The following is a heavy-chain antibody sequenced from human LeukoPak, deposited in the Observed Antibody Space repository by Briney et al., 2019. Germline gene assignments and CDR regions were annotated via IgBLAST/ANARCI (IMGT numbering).Heavy chain of an antibody. CDR2: ISYDGSNK. Sequence: GRSLRLSCVASGFTFSNYAMHWVRQAPGKGLEWVAVISYDGSNKYYADSVKGRFTISRDNSKNTLYLQMNSLKTEDTAVYYCTTEQLGSGYWGQGTLVTVSS. CDR3: TTEQLGSGY. V-gene: IGHV3-30*04. D-gene: IGHD6-13*01. J-gene: IGHJ4*02. CDR1: GFTFSNYA.